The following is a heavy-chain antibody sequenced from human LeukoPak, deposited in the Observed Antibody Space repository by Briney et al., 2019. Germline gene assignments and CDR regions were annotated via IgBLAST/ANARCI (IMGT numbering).Heavy chain of an antibody. CDR1: GGSISSGSYY. J-gene: IGHJ5*02. V-gene: IGHV4-61*02. D-gene: IGHD6-19*01. CDR2: IYTSGST. CDR3: ARVYVAVAGTRAQSWFDP. Sequence: PSETLSLTCTVSGGSISSGSYYWSWIRQPAGKGLEWIGRIYTSGSTNYNPSLKSRVTISVDTSKNQFSLKLSSVTAADTAVYYCARVYVAVAGTRAQSWFDPWGQGTLVTVSS.